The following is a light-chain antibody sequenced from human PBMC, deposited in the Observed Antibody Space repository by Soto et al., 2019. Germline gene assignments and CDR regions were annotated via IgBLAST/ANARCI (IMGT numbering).Light chain of an antibody. CDR3: SSYVDTNNLRV. J-gene: IGLJ1*01. CDR2: EVN. CDR1: SSDVGGYNF. V-gene: IGLV2-8*01. Sequence: QSALTQPRSVSGSPGQSVTISCTGTSSDVGGYNFVSWYQQYPGKAPKLILYEVNQRPSGVPDRFSGSKSGNTASLTVSGLQAEDEADYYCSSYVDTNNLRVFGTGTKLTVL.